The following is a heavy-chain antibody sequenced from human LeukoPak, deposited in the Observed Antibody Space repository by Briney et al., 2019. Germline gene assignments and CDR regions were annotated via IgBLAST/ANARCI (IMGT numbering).Heavy chain of an antibody. CDR2: IYYSGST. J-gene: IGHJ4*02. V-gene: IGHV4-59*12. Sequence: SETLSLTCTVSGGSISSYYWSWIRQPPGKGLEWIGYIYYSGSTNHNPSLKSRVTISVDTSKNQFSLKLSSVTAADTAVYYCARDRYSYGYWGQGTLVTVSS. CDR1: GGSISSYY. D-gene: IGHD5-18*01. CDR3: ARDRYSYGY.